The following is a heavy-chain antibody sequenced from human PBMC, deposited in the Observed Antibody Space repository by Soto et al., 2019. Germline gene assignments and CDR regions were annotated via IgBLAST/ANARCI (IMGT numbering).Heavy chain of an antibody. D-gene: IGHD3-3*01. V-gene: IGHV1-2*04. CDR3: ARGPGVFWSGPLYYYVMDV. CDR2: INPNSGGT. Sequence: ASVKVSCKASGGTFSSYAISWVRQAPGQGLEWMGWINPNSGGTNYAQKFQGWVTMTRDTSISTAYMELSRLRSDDTAVYYCARGPGVFWSGPLYYYVMDVGGKGTTVTFPS. CDR1: GGTFSSYA. J-gene: IGHJ6*04.